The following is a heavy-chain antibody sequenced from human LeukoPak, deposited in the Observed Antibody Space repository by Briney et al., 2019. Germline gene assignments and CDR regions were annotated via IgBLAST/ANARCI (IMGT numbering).Heavy chain of an antibody. V-gene: IGHV4-4*02. CDR3: ARGGSYYDFWSGYYPMYYFDY. D-gene: IGHD3-3*01. J-gene: IGHJ4*02. CDR2: IYYSGST. Sequence: GSLRLSCAASGFTFSNAWMSWVRQAPGKGLEWIGSIYYSGSTYHNPSLKSRVTISVDTSKNQFSLKLSSVTAADTAVYYCARGGSYYDFWSGYYPMYYFDYWGQGTLVTVSS. CDR1: GFTFSNAW.